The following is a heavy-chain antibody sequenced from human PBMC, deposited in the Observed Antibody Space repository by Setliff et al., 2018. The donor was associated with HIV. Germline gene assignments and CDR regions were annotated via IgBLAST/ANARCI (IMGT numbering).Heavy chain of an antibody. CDR3: AKGGYGGAYYVAGY. J-gene: IGHJ4*02. V-gene: IGHV3-7*03. D-gene: IGHD5-18*01. CDR2: IDLYGSEN. CDR1: GFTFSRYW. Sequence: GGSLRLSCAASGFTFSRYWMIWVRQAPGKGLEWVANIDLYGSENYFVDSVKGRFTISRDNAKNTVSLQMTNLEPGETAMYYCAKGGYGGAYYVAGYWGQGTKVTVSS.